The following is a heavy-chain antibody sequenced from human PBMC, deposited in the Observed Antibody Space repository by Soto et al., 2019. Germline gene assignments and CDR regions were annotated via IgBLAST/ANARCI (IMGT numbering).Heavy chain of an antibody. CDR1: GGSFSGYY. Sequence: QVQLQQWGAGLLKPSETLSLTCAVYGGSFSGYYWSWIRQPPGKGLEWIGELNHSGSTNYNPSLKSRVTISVDTSKNQFSLKLSSGTAADTAVYYCARTQPRTYYYDSSGYYWFDYWGQGTLVTVSS. CDR2: LNHSGST. D-gene: IGHD3-22*01. J-gene: IGHJ4*02. V-gene: IGHV4-34*01. CDR3: ARTQPRTYYYDSSGYYWFDY.